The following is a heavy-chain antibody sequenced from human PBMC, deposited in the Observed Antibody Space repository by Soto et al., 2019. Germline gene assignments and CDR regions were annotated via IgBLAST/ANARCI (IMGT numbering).Heavy chain of an antibody. J-gene: IGHJ6*02. D-gene: IGHD4-4*01. Sequence: QVQLVQSGAEVKKPGSSVKVSCNASGGTFSSYAISWVRQAPGQGLEWMGGIIPIFGTATYAQKFQGRVTSTADESTITAYMELSRRRSEDTAVYYCARGGALGTTVLHAPMGYYYYGMDVWGQGTTVTVSS. CDR2: IIPIFGTA. V-gene: IGHV1-69*19. CDR3: ARGGALGTTVLHAPMGYYYYGMDV. CDR1: GGTFSSYA.